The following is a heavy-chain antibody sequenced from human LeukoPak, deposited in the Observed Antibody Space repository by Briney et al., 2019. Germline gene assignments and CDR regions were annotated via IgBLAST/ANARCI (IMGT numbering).Heavy chain of an antibody. CDR1: GFTFSSYW. Sequence: PGGSLRLSCAASGFTFSSYWMHWVRHAPGKGLVWVSRINSDGSSTSYADSVKGRFTISRDNAKNTLYLQMNSLRAEDTAVYYCARDTYYDFWSGYYRSIYYYYMDVWGKGTTVTVSS. CDR3: ARDTYYDFWSGYYRSIYYYYMDV. CDR2: INSDGSST. V-gene: IGHV3-74*01. D-gene: IGHD3-3*01. J-gene: IGHJ6*03.